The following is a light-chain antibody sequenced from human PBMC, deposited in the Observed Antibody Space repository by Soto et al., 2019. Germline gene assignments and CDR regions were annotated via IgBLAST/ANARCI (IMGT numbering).Light chain of an antibody. CDR3: QQYDAWPLT. V-gene: IGKV3-20*01. CDR2: GAS. J-gene: IGKJ4*01. CDR1: QSIGSSY. Sequence: EIVLAQSPGTLSLSPGERATLSCRASQSIGSSYLAWYQQRPGQAPRVLIYGASSRATGIPDRFSGSGSGTDFTLTIDRLEPEDFAVYYCQQYDAWPLTFGGGTKVDIK.